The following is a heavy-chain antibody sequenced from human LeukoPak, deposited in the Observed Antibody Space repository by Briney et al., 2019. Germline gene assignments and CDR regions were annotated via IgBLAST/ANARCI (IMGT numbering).Heavy chain of an antibody. J-gene: IGHJ4*02. D-gene: IGHD6-13*01. V-gene: IGHV3-23*01. CDR1: RFTFSSYA. CDR2: ISGRGDNT. Sequence: GGSLRLSCAASRFTFSSYAMSWVRQAPGKGLEWVSAISGRGDNTYYADSVKGQFTISRDNSKNTLYLQMNSLRAEDTAVYYCARGYGSLSTWGQGTLVTVSS. CDR3: ARGYGSLST.